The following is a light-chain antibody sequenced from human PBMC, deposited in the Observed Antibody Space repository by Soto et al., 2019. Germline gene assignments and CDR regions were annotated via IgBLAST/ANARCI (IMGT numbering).Light chain of an antibody. V-gene: IGKV1-5*01. Sequence: DIQMTQSPSTLSASVGDRVAITCRASQSITNRLAWYQLKPGKAPKLLIYDASSLESGVPSRFSGSGSGTEFTLTISSLQPDDFATYYCQQYNSYPLTFGGGTKVDI. CDR1: QSITNR. CDR2: DAS. CDR3: QQYNSYPLT. J-gene: IGKJ4*01.